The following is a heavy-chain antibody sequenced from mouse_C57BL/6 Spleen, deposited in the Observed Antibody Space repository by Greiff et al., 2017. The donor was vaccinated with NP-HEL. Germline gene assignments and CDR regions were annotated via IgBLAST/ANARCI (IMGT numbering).Heavy chain of an antibody. J-gene: IGHJ2*01. V-gene: IGHV5-17*01. D-gene: IGHD2-2*01. CDR2: ISSGSSTI. Sequence: EVMLVESGGGLVKPGGSLKLSCAASGFTFSDYGMHWVRQAPEKGLEWVAYISSGSSTIYYADTVKGRFTISRDNAKNTLFLQMTSLRSEDTAMYYCARNYGYGAGYYFDYWGQGTTLTVSS. CDR3: ARNYGYGAGYYFDY. CDR1: GFTFSDYG.